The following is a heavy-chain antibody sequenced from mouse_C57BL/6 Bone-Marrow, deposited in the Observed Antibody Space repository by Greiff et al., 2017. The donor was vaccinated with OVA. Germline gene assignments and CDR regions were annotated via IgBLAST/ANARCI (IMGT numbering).Heavy chain of an antibody. CDR3: ARFPYYYGSSPWFAY. CDR1: GYTFTSYW. CDR2: IHPNSGST. V-gene: IGHV1-64*01. D-gene: IGHD1-1*01. J-gene: IGHJ3*01. Sequence: QVQLQQPGAELVKPGASVKLSCKASGYTFTSYWMHWVKQRPGHGLEWIGMIHPNSGSTNYNEKFKSKATLTVDKSSSTAYMQLSSLTSEDSAVYYCARFPYYYGSSPWFAYWGQGTLVTVSA.